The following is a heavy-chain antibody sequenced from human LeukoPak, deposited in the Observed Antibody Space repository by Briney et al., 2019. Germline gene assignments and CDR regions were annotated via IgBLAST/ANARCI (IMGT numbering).Heavy chain of an antibody. CDR3: AKARRATAGSTYPVYYYYYMDV. CDR1: GFTFSSYS. D-gene: IGHD6-13*01. CDR2: IQYDGSDK. Sequence: TGGSLRLSCAASGFTFSSYSMHWVRQAPGKGLEWVTFIQYDGSDKYYADSVKGRFTISRDNSKNTLFLQMDSLRAEDTAVYYCAKARRATAGSTYPVYYYYYMDVWGKGTTVTISS. J-gene: IGHJ6*03. V-gene: IGHV3-30*02.